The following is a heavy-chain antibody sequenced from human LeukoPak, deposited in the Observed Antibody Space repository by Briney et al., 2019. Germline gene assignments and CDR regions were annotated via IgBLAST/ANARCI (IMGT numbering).Heavy chain of an antibody. CDR3: ARAPITMVRTSGGWFDP. Sequence: ASVKVSCKASGYTFNGYYMHWVRQAPGQGLEWMGWINPNSGATNSPQKFQGRVTMTRDTSISTAYMELSRLRSDDTAVYYCARAPITMVRTSGGWFDPWGQGTLVTVSS. CDR2: INPNSGAT. D-gene: IGHD3-10*01. J-gene: IGHJ5*02. V-gene: IGHV1-2*02. CDR1: GYTFNGYY.